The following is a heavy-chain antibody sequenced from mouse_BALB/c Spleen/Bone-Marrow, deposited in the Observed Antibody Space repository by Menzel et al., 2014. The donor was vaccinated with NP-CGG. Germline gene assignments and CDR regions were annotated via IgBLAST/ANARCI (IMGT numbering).Heavy chain of an antibody. Sequence: VQLQQSGPSLVKPSQTLSLTCSVTGDSITNAYWNWIRKFPGNKIDYMGYISYSGNTYYNPSPKSRISITRDTSKNQFYLQLNSVTTEDTATYFCARGTGYYFDYWGQGTTLTGSS. D-gene: IGHD3-3*01. CDR3: ARGTGYYFDY. V-gene: IGHV3-8*02. J-gene: IGHJ2*01. CDR2: ISYSGNT. CDR1: GDSITNAY.